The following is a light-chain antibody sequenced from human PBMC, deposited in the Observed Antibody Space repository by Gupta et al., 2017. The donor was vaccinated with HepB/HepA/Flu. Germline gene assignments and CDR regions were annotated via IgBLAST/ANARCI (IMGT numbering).Light chain of an antibody. CDR3: QQYNDWPLLT. Sequence: TQSPATLSVSPGERASLSCRTSRFITTNLAWYQKKPGQAPRLLIYAASTRVTGVPARFSGSGCGTEFALTISSLQLEDFAVYYCQQYNDWPLLTFGGGTKVEIK. V-gene: IGKV3-15*01. J-gene: IGKJ4*01. CDR1: RFITTN. CDR2: AAS.